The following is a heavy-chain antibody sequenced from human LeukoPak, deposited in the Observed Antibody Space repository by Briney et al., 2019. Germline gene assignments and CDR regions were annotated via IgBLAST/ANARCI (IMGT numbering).Heavy chain of an antibody. J-gene: IGHJ6*03. CDR1: GYTFTSYD. CDR2: MNPNSGNT. D-gene: IGHD3-3*01. Sequence: ASVKVSCKASGYTFTSYDINWVRQATGQGLEWMGWMNPNSGNTGYAQKFQGRVTITRNTSISTAYMELSSLRSEDTAVYYCARGRKTIFGVVIKLRLYYYYMDVWGKGTTVTVSS. V-gene: IGHV1-8*03. CDR3: ARGRKTIFGVVIKLRLYYYYMDV.